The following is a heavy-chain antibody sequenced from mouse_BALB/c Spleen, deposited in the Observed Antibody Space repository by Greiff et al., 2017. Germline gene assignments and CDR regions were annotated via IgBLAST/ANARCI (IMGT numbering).Heavy chain of an antibody. J-gene: IGHJ1*01. CDR2: ISSGGST. D-gene: IGHD1-2*01. CDR1: GFTFSSYA. V-gene: IGHV5-6-5*01. Sequence: EVQGVESGGGLVKPGGSLKLSCAASGFTFSSYAMSWVRQTPEKRLEWVASISSGGSTYYPDSVKGRFTISRDNARNILYLQMSSLRSEDTAMYYCARGITPYWYFDVWGAGTTVTVSS. CDR3: ARGITPYWYFDV.